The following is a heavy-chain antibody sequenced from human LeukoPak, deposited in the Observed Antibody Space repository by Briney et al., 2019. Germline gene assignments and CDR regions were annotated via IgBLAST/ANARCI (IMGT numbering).Heavy chain of an antibody. CDR1: GGSISSYY. Sequence: SETLSLTCTVSGGSISSYYWNWIRQPAGKGLEWIGRIYTSGTTNYNPSLKSRVSMSVDTSKNQFSLRLSSVTAADTAVYYCARGKVVAGTPGQNSWDSWGQGTLVTVSS. J-gene: IGHJ4*02. CDR2: IYTSGTT. CDR3: ARGKVVAGTPGQNSWDS. D-gene: IGHD6-19*01. V-gene: IGHV4-4*07.